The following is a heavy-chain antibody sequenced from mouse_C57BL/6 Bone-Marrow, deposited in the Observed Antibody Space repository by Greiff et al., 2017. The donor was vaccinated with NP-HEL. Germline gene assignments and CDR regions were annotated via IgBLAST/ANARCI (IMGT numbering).Heavy chain of an antibody. CDR1: GYTFTSYW. CDR2: IDPSDSYT. CDR3: ARSWDAMDY. V-gene: IGHV1-69*01. J-gene: IGHJ4*01. D-gene: IGHD4-1*01. Sequence: QVQLQQSGAELVMPGASVKLSCKASGYTFTSYWMHWVKQRPGQGLEWIGEIDPSDSYTNYNQKFKGKSTLTVDKSSSTAYMQLSSLTSEDSAVYYCARSWDAMDYWGQGTSVTVSS.